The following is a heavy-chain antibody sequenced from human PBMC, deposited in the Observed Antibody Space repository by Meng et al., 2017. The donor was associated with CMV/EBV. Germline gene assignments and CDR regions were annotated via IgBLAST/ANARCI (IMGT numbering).Heavy chain of an antibody. CDR2: INPILGIA. D-gene: IGHD3-16*02. J-gene: IGHJ4*02. Sequence: SVKVSCKASGYTFTGYYMHWVRQAPGQGLEWMGWINPILGIANYAQKFQGRVTITADKSTSTAYMELSSLRSEDTAVYYCARDPPGRLRLGELSLGYWGQGTLVTVSS. CDR3: ARDPPGRLRLGELSLGY. V-gene: IGHV1-69*10. CDR1: GYTFTGYY.